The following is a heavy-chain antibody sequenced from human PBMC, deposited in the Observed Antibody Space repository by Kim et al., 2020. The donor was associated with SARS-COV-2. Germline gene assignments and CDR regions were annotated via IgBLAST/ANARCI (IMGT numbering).Heavy chain of an antibody. CDR3: VGSPTIFGYYYYYMDV. J-gene: IGHJ6*03. CDR1: GGSISSYY. V-gene: IGHV4-59*08. Sequence: SETLSLTCTVSGGSISSYYWSWIRQPPGKGLEWIGYIYYSGSTNYNSSLKSRVTISVDTSKNQFSLKLSSVTATDTAVYYCVGSPTIFGYYYYYMDVWGKGTTVTVSS. CDR2: IYYSGST. D-gene: IGHD3-3*01.